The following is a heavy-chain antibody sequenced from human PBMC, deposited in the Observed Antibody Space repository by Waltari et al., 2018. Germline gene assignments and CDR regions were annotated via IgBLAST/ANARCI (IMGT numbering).Heavy chain of an antibody. Sequence: QLQLQESGPGLVKPSETLSLTCTVSGGSISSTSYYWGWIRQPPGKGLEWIGSFYYGGKTYYNPSLQSRITISVDTSKNQFSLKLNSVTAADTAVYYCARPCCVGGGALLSLDLRGQGTLVTVSS. CDR1: GGSISSTSYY. D-gene: IGHD3-16*01. CDR3: ARPCCVGGGALLSLDL. V-gene: IGHV4-39*01. CDR2: FYYGGKT. J-gene: IGHJ5*02.